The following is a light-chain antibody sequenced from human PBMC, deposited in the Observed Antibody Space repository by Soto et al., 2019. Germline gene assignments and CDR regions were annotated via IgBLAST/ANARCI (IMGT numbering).Light chain of an antibody. CDR3: QQFYSTPNT. J-gene: IGKJ4*01. Sequence: DIVMTQSPDSLAVSLGERATINCKSSQSVLSSSNNKNYLAWYQQKPGQPPKLLIYWASTRESGVPDRFGGSGSGTDFTLTISSLQAEDVAVYYCQQFYSTPNTFGGGTKVEIK. CDR2: WAS. V-gene: IGKV4-1*01. CDR1: QSVLSSSNNKNY.